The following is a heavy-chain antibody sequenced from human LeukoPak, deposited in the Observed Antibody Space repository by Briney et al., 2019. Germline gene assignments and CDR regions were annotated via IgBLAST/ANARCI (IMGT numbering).Heavy chain of an antibody. Sequence: PGGSLRLSCAASGFTFSSYRMHWVRQAPGKGLVWVSRINSDGSSTNYADSVKGRFTISRDNAKNTLYLQMNSLRAEDTAVYYCARVPSEYCSGGSCYSKYYFDYWGQGTLVTVSS. CDR2: INSDGSST. CDR3: ARVPSEYCSGGSCYSKYYFDY. J-gene: IGHJ4*02. CDR1: GFTFSSYR. V-gene: IGHV3-74*01. D-gene: IGHD2-15*01.